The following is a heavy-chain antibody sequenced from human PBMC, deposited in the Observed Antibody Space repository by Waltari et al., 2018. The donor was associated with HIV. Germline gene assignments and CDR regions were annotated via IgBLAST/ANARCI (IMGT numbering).Heavy chain of an antibody. V-gene: IGHV5-51*01. D-gene: IGHD3-10*01. Sequence: EVQLVQSGAEVKKPGESLKISCKGSGYSFTSYWIGWVRQMPGKGLEWMGIIYPGDSDTRYSPTFQGQVTISADKSISTAYLQWSSLKASDTAMYYCARHVRNGGKDWYFDLWGRGTLVTVSS. CDR2: IYPGDSDT. J-gene: IGHJ2*01. CDR3: ARHVRNGGKDWYFDL. CDR1: GYSFTSYW.